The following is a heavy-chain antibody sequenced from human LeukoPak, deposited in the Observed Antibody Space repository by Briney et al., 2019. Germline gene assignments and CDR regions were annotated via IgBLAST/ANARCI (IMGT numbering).Heavy chain of an antibody. D-gene: IGHD5-12*01. Sequence: LETLSLTCSVSGGSISSSTYYWGWIRQPPGKGLEWIGSVYYTGDTYYNPSLKSRVTVSADTSKNQFSLNLRSVTAADTAVYYCARQGIYSTVSRQFVPWGQGTLVTVSS. CDR2: VYYTGDT. CDR1: GGSISSSTYY. V-gene: IGHV4-39*01. CDR3: ARQGIYSTVSRQFVP. J-gene: IGHJ5*02.